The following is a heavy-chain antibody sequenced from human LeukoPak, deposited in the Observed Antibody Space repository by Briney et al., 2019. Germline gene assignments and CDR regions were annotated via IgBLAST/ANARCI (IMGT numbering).Heavy chain of an antibody. CDR1: GFTFSSYG. CDR2: ISYDGSNK. V-gene: IGHV3-30*18. J-gene: IGHJ6*02. Sequence: PGGSLRLSCAASGFTFSSYGMHWVRQAPGKGLEWVAVISYDGSNKYYADSVKGRFTISRDNSKNTLYLQMNSLRAEDTAVYYCAKDKLLTGYYYYGMDVWGQGTTVTVSS. D-gene: IGHD1-26*01. CDR3: AKDKLLTGYYYYGMDV.